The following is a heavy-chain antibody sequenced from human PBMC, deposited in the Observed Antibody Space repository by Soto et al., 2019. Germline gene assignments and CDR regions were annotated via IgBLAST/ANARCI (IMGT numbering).Heavy chain of an antibody. V-gene: IGHV3-48*02. CDR2: INSDSTTT. CDR1: GFPFSTYA. Sequence: DVHLVESGGGLVQPGGSLRLSCAVSGFPFSTYAMHWVRQAPGKGLEWISYINSDSTTTFHADSVKGRFTGPRDNAKNSLYLQMRSLRHEVTAVYYCARALSHWGQGTLVTVSS. CDR3: ARALSH. J-gene: IGHJ4*02.